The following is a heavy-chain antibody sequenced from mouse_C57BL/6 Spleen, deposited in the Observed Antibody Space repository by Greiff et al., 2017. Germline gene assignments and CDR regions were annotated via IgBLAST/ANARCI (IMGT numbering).Heavy chain of an antibody. CDR1: GYTFTSYW. CDR2: IDPSDSYT. J-gene: IGHJ2*01. Sequence: VQLQQPGAELVKPGASVKLSCKASGYTFTSYWMQWVKQRPGQGLEWIGEIDPSDSYTNYNQKFKGKATLTVDTSSRPAYMQLSSLTSEAAAVYDCARRDGSSYNFDYGGQGTTLTVSS. V-gene: IGHV1-50*01. D-gene: IGHD1-1*01. CDR3: ARRDGSSYNFDY.